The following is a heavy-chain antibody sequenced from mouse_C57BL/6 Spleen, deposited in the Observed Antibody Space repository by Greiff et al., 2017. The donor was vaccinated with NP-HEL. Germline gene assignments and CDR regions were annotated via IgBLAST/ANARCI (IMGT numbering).Heavy chain of an antibody. CDR1: GYSITSGYY. J-gene: IGHJ4*01. Sequence: DVKLQESGPGLVKPSQSLSLTCSVTGYSITSGYYWNWIRQFPGNKLEWMGYISYDGSNNYNPSLKNRISITRDTSKNQFFLKLNSVTTEDTATYYCARFYYGYDGAMDYWGQGTSVTVSS. CDR3: ARFYYGYDGAMDY. D-gene: IGHD2-2*01. CDR2: ISYDGSN. V-gene: IGHV3-6*01.